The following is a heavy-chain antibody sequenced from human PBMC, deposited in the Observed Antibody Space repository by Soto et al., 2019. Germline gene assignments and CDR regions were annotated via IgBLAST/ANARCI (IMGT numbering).Heavy chain of an antibody. V-gene: IGHV4-34*01. CDR3: ARGSDSSGYYSNYYYYGMDV. J-gene: IGHJ6*02. CDR1: GGSFSGYY. CDR2: INHSGRT. D-gene: IGHD3-22*01. Sequence: PSETLSLTCAVYGGSFSGYYWTWIRQPPGKGLEWIGEINHSGRTNYNPSLKSGVTISVDTSKNHFSLKLSSVTAADTAVYYCARGSDSSGYYSNYYYYGMDVWGQGTTVTVSS.